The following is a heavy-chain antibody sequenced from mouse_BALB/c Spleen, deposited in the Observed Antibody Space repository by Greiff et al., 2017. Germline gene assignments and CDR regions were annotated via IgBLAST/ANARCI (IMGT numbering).Heavy chain of an antibody. V-gene: IGHV5-9-4*01. J-gene: IGHJ4*01. D-gene: IGHD2-10*01. Sequence: EVNVVESGGGLVKPGGSLKLSCAASGFTFSSYAMSWVRQSPEKRLEWVAEISSGGSYTYYPDTVTGRFTISRDNAKNTLYLEMSSLRSEDTAMYYCARDLLPTGAMDYWGQGTSVTVSS. CDR1: GFTFSSYA. CDR3: ARDLLPTGAMDY. CDR2: ISSGGSYT.